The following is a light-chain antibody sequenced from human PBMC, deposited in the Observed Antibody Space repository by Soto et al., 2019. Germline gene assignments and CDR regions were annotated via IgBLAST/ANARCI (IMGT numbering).Light chain of an antibody. J-gene: IGKJ1*01. CDR3: QQSYSTPRT. CDR1: QSISRY. Sequence: IQMPQTTCLSTACVGVSFSMTGVASQSISRYLNWYQQKPGKAPKLLIYAASSLQSGVPSRFSGSGSGTDFTLTISSLQPEDFATYYCQQSYSTPRTFGQGTKVDIK. V-gene: IGKV1-39*01. CDR2: AAS.